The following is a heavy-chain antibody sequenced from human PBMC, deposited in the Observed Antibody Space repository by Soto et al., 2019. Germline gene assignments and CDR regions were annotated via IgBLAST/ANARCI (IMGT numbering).Heavy chain of an antibody. CDR2: VYYTGST. J-gene: IGHJ4*02. D-gene: IGHD6-19*01. V-gene: IGHV4-59*01. CDR3: ARSVAVPGAHIDY. CDR1: GGSIGGSY. Sequence: PSETLSLSXNVYGGSIGGSYWSWIRQSPGKGLEWLGYVYYTGSTNYSPSLRSRVSISVDTSKNEFSLRLSSVTAADTAVYFCARSVAVPGAHIDYWGQGTQVTVSS.